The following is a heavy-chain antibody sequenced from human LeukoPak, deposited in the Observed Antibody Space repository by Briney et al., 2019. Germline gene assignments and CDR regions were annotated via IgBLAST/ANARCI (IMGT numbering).Heavy chain of an antibody. CDR3: ARATRYSSGWTSFDY. J-gene: IGHJ4*02. V-gene: IGHV1-3*01. CDR1: GYTFTSYA. Sequence: GASVKVSCKASGYTFTSYAMHWVRQAPGQRLEWMGWINAGNGNTKYSQKFQGRVTITRDTSASTAYMELSSLRSKDTAVYYCARATRYSSGWTSFDYWGQGTLVTVSS. D-gene: IGHD6-19*01. CDR2: INAGNGNT.